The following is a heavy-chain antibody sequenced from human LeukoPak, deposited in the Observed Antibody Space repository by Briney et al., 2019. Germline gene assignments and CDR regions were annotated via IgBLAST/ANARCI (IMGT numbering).Heavy chain of an antibody. D-gene: IGHD3-16*01. Sequence: PGGSLKLSCATSGFTFSASAIHWVRQTSGKGLEWVGRIRSKPKDYATTYSASVKGRFTLSRDDSHNTAFLLMSSLKTDDTAVYYCMAYSNSSGGYWGQGTLVTVSS. CDR2: IRSKPKDYAT. V-gene: IGHV3-73*01. CDR1: GFTFSASA. CDR3: MAYSNSSGGY. J-gene: IGHJ4*02.